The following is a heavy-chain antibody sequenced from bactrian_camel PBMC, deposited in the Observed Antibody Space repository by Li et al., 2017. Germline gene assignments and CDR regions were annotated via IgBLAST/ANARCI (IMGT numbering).Heavy chain of an antibody. CDR3: AASASFILTPRFYRFESSDYPY. D-gene: IGHD4*01. Sequence: HVQLVESGGGSVQAGGSLRLSCAASGYSGSSCMGWSRQTPGADREGIATIDNDGNTNYADSVKGRFTISKDNAGNSLFLHMTNLKPEDTAMYYCAASASFILTPRFYRFESSDYPYRGQGTQVTVS. J-gene: IGHJ4*01. V-gene: IGHV3S55*01. CDR2: IDNDGNT. CDR1: GYSGSSC.